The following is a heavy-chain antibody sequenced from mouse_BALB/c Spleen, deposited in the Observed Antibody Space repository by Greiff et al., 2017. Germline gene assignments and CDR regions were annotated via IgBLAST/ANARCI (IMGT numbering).Heavy chain of an antibody. CDR2: IDPENGDT. V-gene: IGHV14-4*02. D-gene: IGHD1-1*01. CDR3: NAITTVVGAMDD. J-gene: IGHJ4*01. CDR1: GFNIKDYY. Sequence: VQLQQSGAELVRSGASVQLSCPASGFNIKDYYMHWVKQRPEQGLEWIGWIDPENGDTEYAPKFQGKATMTADTSSNTAYLQLSSLTSEDTAVYYCNAITTVVGAMDDWGQGTSVTVSS.